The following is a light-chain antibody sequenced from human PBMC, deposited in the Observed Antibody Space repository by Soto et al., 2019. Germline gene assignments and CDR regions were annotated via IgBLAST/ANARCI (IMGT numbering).Light chain of an antibody. CDR1: KNDIGVYDF. V-gene: IGLV2-8*01. CDR2: EVV. Sequence: QSALTQPPSASGSPGQSVTISCTGTKNDIGVYDFVSWYQHHPGKAPRLIIYEVVQRPSGVPDRFSGSKSGNTASLTVSGLQAADEADYFCKSYAGRYIYVFGTGTKVAVL. CDR3: KSYAGRYIYV. J-gene: IGLJ1*01.